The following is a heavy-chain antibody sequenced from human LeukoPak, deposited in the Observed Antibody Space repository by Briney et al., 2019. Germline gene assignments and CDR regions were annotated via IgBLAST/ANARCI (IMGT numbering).Heavy chain of an antibody. D-gene: IGHD3-3*01. V-gene: IGHV3-21*04. Sequence: GGALRLSCSASGFTFSSYSMNWVRQAPGKGLEWVSSISSSSSYIYYADSVKGRFTISRDNAKNSLYLQMNSLRAEDTAVYYCARGSPSGSFDYWGQGTLVTVSS. J-gene: IGHJ4*02. CDR2: ISSSSSYI. CDR3: ARGSPSGSFDY. CDR1: GFTFSSYS.